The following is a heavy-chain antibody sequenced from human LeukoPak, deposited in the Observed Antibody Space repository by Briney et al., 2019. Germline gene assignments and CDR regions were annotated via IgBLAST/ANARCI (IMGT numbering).Heavy chain of an antibody. J-gene: IGHJ3*01. CDR1: GFTFTDYY. Sequence: ASVKVSCKASGFTFTDYYTQWVRQAPGQGLEWVGWIDPNSGGTHYAQKFQGRVTVTSDTSISTAYMELSRLESDDTAVYYCARDLGTRFATAFDLWGQGTTATVSS. CDR3: ARDLGTRFATAFDL. CDR2: IDPNSGGT. D-gene: IGHD3-3*01. V-gene: IGHV1-2*02.